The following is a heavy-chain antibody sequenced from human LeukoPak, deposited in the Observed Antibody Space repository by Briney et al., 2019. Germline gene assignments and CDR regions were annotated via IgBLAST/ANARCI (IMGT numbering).Heavy chain of an antibody. Sequence: GGSLRLSCAASGFTFDDSVMSWVRQAPGKGLEWVSAISGSGGSTYYADSVKGRFTISRDNSKNTLYLQMNSLRAEDTAVYYCAKDGYSGYDGDYWGQGTLVTVSS. CDR3: AKDGYSGYDGDY. CDR2: ISGSGGST. CDR1: GFTFDDSV. V-gene: IGHV3-23*01. D-gene: IGHD5-12*01. J-gene: IGHJ4*02.